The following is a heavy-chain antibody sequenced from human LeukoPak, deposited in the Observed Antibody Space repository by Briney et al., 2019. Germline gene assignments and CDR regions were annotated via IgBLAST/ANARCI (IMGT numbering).Heavy chain of an antibody. J-gene: IGHJ4*02. D-gene: IGHD3-9*01. Sequence: PGGSLRLSCAASGFTFSAYSMNWVRQAPGKGLEWVSSISSSSVYINYADSVKGRFTISRDNAKNSLYLQMNSLRAEDTAVYYCARVDYDVSTGYQNYFQYWGQGTLVTVSS. V-gene: IGHV3-21*01. CDR3: ARVDYDVSTGYQNYFQY. CDR1: GFTFSAYS. CDR2: ISSSSVYI.